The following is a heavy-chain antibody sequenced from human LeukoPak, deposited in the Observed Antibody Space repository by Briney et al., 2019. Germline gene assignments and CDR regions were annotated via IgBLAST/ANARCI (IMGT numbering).Heavy chain of an antibody. V-gene: IGHV3-23*01. D-gene: IGHD5-18*01. Sequence: GGSLRLSCAASGFTFSSYAMSWVRQAPGKGLEWVSATSGSGGSTYYADSVKGRFTISRDNSKNTLYLQMNSLRAEDTAVYYCAKEGGYRYLPPYYYYMDVWGKGTTVTVSS. CDR2: TSGSGGST. CDR3: AKEGGYRYLPPYYYYMDV. J-gene: IGHJ6*03. CDR1: GFTFSSYA.